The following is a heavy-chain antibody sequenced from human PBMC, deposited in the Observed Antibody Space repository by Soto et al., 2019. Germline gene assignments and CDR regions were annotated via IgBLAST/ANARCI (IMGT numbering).Heavy chain of an antibody. CDR1: GYTFTSYG. CDR3: ATGRLLEWFPDAFDI. D-gene: IGHD3-3*01. CDR2: ISAYNGNT. Sequence: GASVKVSCKASGYTFTSYGISWVRQAPGQGLEWMGWISAYNGNTNYAQKLQGRVTMTTDTSTSTAYMELRSLRSDDTAVYYCATGRLLEWFPDAFDIWGQGTMVTVSS. J-gene: IGHJ3*02. V-gene: IGHV1-18*01.